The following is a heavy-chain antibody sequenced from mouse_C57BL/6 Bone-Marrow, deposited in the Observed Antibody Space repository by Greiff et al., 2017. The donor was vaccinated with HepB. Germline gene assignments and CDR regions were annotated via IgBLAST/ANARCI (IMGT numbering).Heavy chain of an antibody. CDR3: AREGSYWDFDV. J-gene: IGHJ1*03. V-gene: IGHV1-18*01. CDR1: GYTFTDYN. Sequence: EVQGVESGPELVKPGASVKIPCKASGYTFTDYNMDWVKQSHGKSLEWIGDINPNNGGTIYNQKFKGKATLTVDKASSTADMELRSLTAEDTAVYYCAREGSYWDFDVWGTGTTVPVSS. CDR2: INPNNGGT.